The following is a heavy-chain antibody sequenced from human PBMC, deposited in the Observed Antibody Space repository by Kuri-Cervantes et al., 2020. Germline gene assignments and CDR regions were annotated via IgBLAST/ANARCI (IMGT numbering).Heavy chain of an antibody. D-gene: IGHD6-6*01. CDR3: AKDVEQLVETYYFDY. J-gene: IGHJ4*02. Sequence: GESLKISCAASGFTFSSYAMHWVRQAPGKGLEWVAVISYDGSNKYYADSVKGRFTISRDNSKNTLYLQMNSLRAEDTAVYYCAKDVEQLVETYYFDYWGQGTLVTVSS. CDR2: ISYDGSNK. CDR1: GFTFSSYA. V-gene: IGHV3-30-3*01.